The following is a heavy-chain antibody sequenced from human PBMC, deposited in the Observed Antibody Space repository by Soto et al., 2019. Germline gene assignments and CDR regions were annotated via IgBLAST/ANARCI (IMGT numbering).Heavy chain of an antibody. CDR1: GYTFTGYY. CDR2: INPSTGGT. CDR3: SRQIRNYNFDF. V-gene: IGHV1-2*02. J-gene: IGHJ4*02. D-gene: IGHD4-4*01. Sequence: QVQLVQSGAEVRKPGASLKVSCNPSGYTFTGYYMHWVRQAPGQGLEWMGWINPSTGGTKNAQTFQGRVTMTRDTAISTAYLELSSLTSDDKAVYYCSRQIRNYNFDFWGQGTLVTVAS.